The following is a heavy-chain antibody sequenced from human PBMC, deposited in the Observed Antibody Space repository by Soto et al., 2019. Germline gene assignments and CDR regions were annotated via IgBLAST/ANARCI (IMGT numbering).Heavy chain of an antibody. CDR2: ITSSGSTT. CDR3: ARGNSPVNVH. CDR1: GFIFSSYE. J-gene: IGHJ4*02. V-gene: IGHV3-48*03. D-gene: IGHD3-16*02. Sequence: GGSLRLSCAASGFIFSSYEMNWGRQAPGKGLEWISYITSSGSTTYYADSVKGRFTISRDNAKNSLYLQMNSLRADDTAVYYCARGNSPVNVHWGQGTLVTVSS.